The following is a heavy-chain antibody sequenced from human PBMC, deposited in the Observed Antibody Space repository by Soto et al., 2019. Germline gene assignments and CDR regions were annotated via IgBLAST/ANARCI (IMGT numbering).Heavy chain of an antibody. CDR1: GGTFSSYT. CDR2: IIPILGIA. CDR3: AGALTTVTTYHYYYMDV. V-gene: IGHV1-69*02. Sequence: SVKVSCKASGGTFSSYTISWVRQAPGQGLEWMGRIIPILGIANYAQKFQGRVTITADKSTSTAYMELSSLRSEDTAVYYCAGALTTVTTYHYYYMDVWGKGTSVTVSS. J-gene: IGHJ6*03. D-gene: IGHD4-17*01.